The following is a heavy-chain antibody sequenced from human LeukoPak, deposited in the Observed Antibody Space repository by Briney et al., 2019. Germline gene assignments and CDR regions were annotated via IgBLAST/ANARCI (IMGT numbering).Heavy chain of an antibody. CDR1: GGSFSGYY. D-gene: IGHD2-15*01. CDR2: INHSGST. V-gene: IGHV4-34*01. J-gene: IGHJ4*02. Sequence: SETLSLTCAVYGGSFSGYYWSWIRQPPGKGLEWIGEINHSGSTNYNPSLKSRVTISVDTSKNQFSLKLSSVTAADTAVYYCARSPDILVVVAATPDYFDYWGQGILVAVSS. CDR3: ARSPDILVVVAATPDYFDY.